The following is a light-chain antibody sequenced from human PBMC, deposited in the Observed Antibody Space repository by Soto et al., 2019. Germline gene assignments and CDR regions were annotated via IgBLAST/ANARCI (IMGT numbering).Light chain of an antibody. CDR3: QQCSNWPVT. V-gene: IGKV3-11*01. J-gene: IGKJ1*01. CDR1: QSVSSY. CDR2: DAS. Sequence: EIVLTQSPGTLSLSPGGRATLSCRASQSVSSYLAWYQQKPGQAPRLLIYDASTRATGISARFSGSGSGTDFTLTISSLEPEDFAMYYCQQCSNWPVTFGQGTKVDIK.